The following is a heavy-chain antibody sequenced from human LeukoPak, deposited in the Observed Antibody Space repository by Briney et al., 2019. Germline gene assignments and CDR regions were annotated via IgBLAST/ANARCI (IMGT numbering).Heavy chain of an antibody. CDR2: ISSSGIYM. CDR1: GFSLSSSS. D-gene: IGHD3-10*01. Sequence: GGSLSLSCAASGFSLSSSSMNWVRQAPGKGLEWVSTISSSGIYMDYADSVKGRFTISRDNARNSLYLQMNSLRAEDTAVYYCARDPKGLEARGVYYYYYMDVWGRGTTVTVSS. J-gene: IGHJ6*03. V-gene: IGHV3-21*01. CDR3: ARDPKGLEARGVYYYYYMDV.